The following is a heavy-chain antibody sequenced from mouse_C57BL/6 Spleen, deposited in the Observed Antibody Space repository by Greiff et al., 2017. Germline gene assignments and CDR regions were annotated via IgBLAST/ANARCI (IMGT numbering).Heavy chain of an antibody. D-gene: IGHD1-1*01. V-gene: IGHV1-39*01. Sequence: VQLQQSGPELVRPGASVKISCKASGYSFTDYNMNWVKQSTEKSLEWIGGINPHDGTTGYNQKFKGKATLTVDQSSSTAYMQLNSLTSEVSAVYYCARESPITTVVATSWYFDVWGTGTTVTVSS. CDR3: ARESPITTVVATSWYFDV. J-gene: IGHJ1*03. CDR2: INPHDGTT. CDR1: GYSFTDYN.